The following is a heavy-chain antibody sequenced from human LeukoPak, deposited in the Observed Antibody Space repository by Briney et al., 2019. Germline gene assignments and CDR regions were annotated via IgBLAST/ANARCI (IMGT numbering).Heavy chain of an antibody. D-gene: IGHD3-16*01. CDR2: IYTSGSP. V-gene: IGHV4-61*02. J-gene: IGHJ4*02. Sequence: SETLSLTCTVSGGSISSGSYYWSWIRQPAGKGLEWIGRIYTSGSPDYNPSLKSRVTISVDTSKNQFSLKLSSVTAADTAVYYCAAGEQNLDFDYWGQGTLVTVSS. CDR1: GGSISSGSYY. CDR3: AAGEQNLDFDY.